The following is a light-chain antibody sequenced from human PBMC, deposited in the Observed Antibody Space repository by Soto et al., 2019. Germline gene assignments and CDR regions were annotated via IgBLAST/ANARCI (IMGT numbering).Light chain of an antibody. CDR3: KSYAGSNTYV. J-gene: IGLJ1*01. CDR1: SSDVGGYKY. CDR2: EVS. Sequence: QSALTQPPSASGSPGQSVTISCTGTSSDVGGYKYVSWYQQHPGKAPKLILYEVSKRPSGVPDRFSGSKSGNTASLTVSGLQAEDEADYFCKSYAGSNTYVFGSGTKVTVL. V-gene: IGLV2-8*01.